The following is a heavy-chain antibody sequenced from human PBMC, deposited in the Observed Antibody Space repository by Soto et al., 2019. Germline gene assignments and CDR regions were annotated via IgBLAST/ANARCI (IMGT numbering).Heavy chain of an antibody. V-gene: IGHV4-59*01. D-gene: IGHD6-6*01. Sequence: QVQLQESGPGLVKPSETLSLTCTVSGASISSYYWNWIRQPPGKGLEWIGYMQDSGSTSYNPSLQRRXTISVDTSRNQLSLKLTSVTAADTAVYYCAAPPRYWGQGILVTVSS. CDR1: GASISSYY. J-gene: IGHJ4*02. CDR2: MQDSGST. CDR3: AAPPRY.